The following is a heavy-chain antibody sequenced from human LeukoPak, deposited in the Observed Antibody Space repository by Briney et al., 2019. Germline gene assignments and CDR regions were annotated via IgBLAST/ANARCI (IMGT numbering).Heavy chain of an antibody. V-gene: IGHV1-69*04. Sequence: SVKVSCKASGGTFSSYAISWVRQAPGQGLEWMGRIIPILGIANYAQKFQGRVTITVDKSTSTAYMELSSLRSEDTAVYYCAREVSASGIVVVVAAAFDYWGQGTLVTVSS. D-gene: IGHD2-15*01. CDR1: GGTFSSYA. CDR2: IIPILGIA. J-gene: IGHJ4*02. CDR3: AREVSASGIVVVVAAAFDY.